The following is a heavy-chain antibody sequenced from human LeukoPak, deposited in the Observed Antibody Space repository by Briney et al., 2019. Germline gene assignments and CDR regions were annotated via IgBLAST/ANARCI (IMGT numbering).Heavy chain of an antibody. CDR1: NGSISSDTYF. J-gene: IGHJ4*02. CDR3: AKGGITMIVEY. V-gene: IGHV3-23*01. CDR2: ISGSGGST. Sequence: ETLSLTCTVSNGSISSDTYFWSWIRQPAGKGLEWVSAISGSGGSTYYADSVKGRFTISRDNSKNTLYLQMNSLRAEDTAVYYCAKGGITMIVEYWGQGTLVTVSS. D-gene: IGHD3-22*01.